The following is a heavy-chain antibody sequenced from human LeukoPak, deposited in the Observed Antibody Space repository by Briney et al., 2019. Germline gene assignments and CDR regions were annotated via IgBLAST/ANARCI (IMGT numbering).Heavy chain of an antibody. Sequence: GGSLRLSRAASGFTFSSYWMSWVRQAPGKGLEWVANIKQDGSDKSYVGSVKGRFTISRDSAKNSLYLQMNSLRAEDTAVYYCARDRWGTTTYFDYWGQGTLVIVSS. CDR3: ARDRWGTTTYFDY. V-gene: IGHV3-7*01. CDR1: GFTFSSYW. D-gene: IGHD7-27*01. CDR2: IKQDGSDK. J-gene: IGHJ4*02.